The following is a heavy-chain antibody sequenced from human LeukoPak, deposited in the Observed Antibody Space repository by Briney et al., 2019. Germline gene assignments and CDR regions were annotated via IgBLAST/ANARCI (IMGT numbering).Heavy chain of an antibody. CDR3: AKGSGYSYGYFDY. CDR2: ISGSGGST. J-gene: IGHJ4*02. V-gene: IGHV3-23*01. Sequence: GGSLRLSCAASGFTLSSYAMSWVCQAPGKGLEWVSAISGSGGSTYYADSVKGRFTISRDNSKNTLYLQMNSLRAEDTAVYYCAKGSGYSYGYFDYWGQGTLVTVSS. CDR1: GFTLSSYA. D-gene: IGHD5-18*01.